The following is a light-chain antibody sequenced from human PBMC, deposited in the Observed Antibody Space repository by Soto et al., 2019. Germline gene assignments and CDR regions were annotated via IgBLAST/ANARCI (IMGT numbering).Light chain of an antibody. Sequence: IVLTQSPGTLSLSPGERTTLSCRASQSISRYLAWYQQKPGQGPRLLIYGASTRATGIPARFSGSGSETEFTLTISSLQAEDSAVYFCQQYNNWPTWTFGQGTKVDI. CDR1: QSISRY. V-gene: IGKV3-15*01. CDR2: GAS. J-gene: IGKJ1*01. CDR3: QQYNNWPTWT.